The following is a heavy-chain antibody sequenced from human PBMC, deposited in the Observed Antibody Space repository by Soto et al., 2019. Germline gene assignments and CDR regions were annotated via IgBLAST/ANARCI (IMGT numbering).Heavy chain of an antibody. J-gene: IGHJ6*02. CDR2: INPNSGGT. D-gene: IGHD3-9*01. CDR3: ARGFAGTVRYFDWGPSRYYYYGMDV. Sequence: GASVKVSCKASGYTFTGYYMHWVRQAPGQGLEWMGWINPNSGGTNYAQKFQGRVTMTRDTSISTAYMELSRLRSDDTAVYYCARGFAGTVRYFDWGPSRYYYYGMDVWGQGTTVTVSS. V-gene: IGHV1-2*02. CDR1: GYTFTGYY.